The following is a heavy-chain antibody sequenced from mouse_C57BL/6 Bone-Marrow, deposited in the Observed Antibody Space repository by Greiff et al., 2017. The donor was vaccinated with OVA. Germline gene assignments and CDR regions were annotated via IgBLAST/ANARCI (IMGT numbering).Heavy chain of an antibody. J-gene: IGHJ2*01. V-gene: IGHV1-76*01. D-gene: IGHD2-2*01. Sequence: QVQLKESGAELVRPGASVKLSCKASGYTFTDYYISWVKQRPGQGLEWIARIYPGSGNIYYNEKFKGKATLTAETSSSPAYLPLSSLTSGDSAVYFCARSERLRDYVDCGGQGTTLTVSS. CDR1: GYTFTDYY. CDR2: IYPGSGNI. CDR3: ARSERLRDYVDC.